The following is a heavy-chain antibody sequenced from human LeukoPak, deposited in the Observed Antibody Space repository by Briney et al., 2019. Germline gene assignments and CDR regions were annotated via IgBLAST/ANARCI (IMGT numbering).Heavy chain of an antibody. D-gene: IGHD3-3*01. Sequence: GGSLRLSCAASGFTFSNAWMSWVRQAPGKGLEWVGRIKSKTDGGTTDYAAPVKGSFTISRDDSKNTLYLQMNSLKTEDTAVYYCTTATLIHDFWSGLYYMDVWGKGTTVTVSS. CDR3: TTATLIHDFWSGLYYMDV. V-gene: IGHV3-15*01. CDR1: GFTFSNAW. CDR2: IKSKTDGGTT. J-gene: IGHJ6*03.